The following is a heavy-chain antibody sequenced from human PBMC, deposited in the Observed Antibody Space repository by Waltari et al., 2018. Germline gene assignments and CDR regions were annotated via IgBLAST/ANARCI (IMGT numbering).Heavy chain of an antibody. Sequence: QVQLVQSGAEVKKPGASVRVSCKASGYTFINYDINWVRQAPGQGLEWMGWLNTKLAMWGYAQKFQGRSSMTSDASSRTAYMELSGLTPDDTAVYYCARDYDTSTLYVENAFDVWGQGTVVTVSS. CDR3: ARDYDTSTLYVENAFDV. CDR2: LNTKLAMW. J-gene: IGHJ3*01. CDR1: GYTFINYD. D-gene: IGHD3-22*01. V-gene: IGHV1-8*02.